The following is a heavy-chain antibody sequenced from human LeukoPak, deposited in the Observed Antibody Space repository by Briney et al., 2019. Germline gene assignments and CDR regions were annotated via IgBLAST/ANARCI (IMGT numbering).Heavy chain of an antibody. D-gene: IGHD5-18*01. CDR3: AGRVTGYSSGYVY. Sequence: GGSLRLSWVASGITFSNYAVSWVRQAPEKGLDWVSVISGSAHKIRYADSVKGRFTISRDNSENIVYLQMNNLRAEDTAVYYCAGRVTGYSSGYVYWGQGTLVTVSS. V-gene: IGHV3-23*01. J-gene: IGHJ4*02. CDR2: ISGSAHKI. CDR1: GITFSNYA.